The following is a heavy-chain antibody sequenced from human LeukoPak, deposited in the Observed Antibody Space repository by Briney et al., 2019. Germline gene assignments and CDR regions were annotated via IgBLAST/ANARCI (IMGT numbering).Heavy chain of an antibody. V-gene: IGHV3-11*04. CDR1: RFTFSDYY. CDR3: ARDSGWMYDILTGMGYYYYYYMDV. D-gene: IGHD3-9*01. Sequence: GGSLRLSCAASRFTFSDYYMSWIRQAPGKGLEWVSYISSSGSTIYYADSVKGRFTISRDNAKNSLYLQMNSLRAEDTAVYYCARDSGWMYDILTGMGYYYYYYMDVWGKGTTVTISS. J-gene: IGHJ6*03. CDR2: ISSSGSTI.